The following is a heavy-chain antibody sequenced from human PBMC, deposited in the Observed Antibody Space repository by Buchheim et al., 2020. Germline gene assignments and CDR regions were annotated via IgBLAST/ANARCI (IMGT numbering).Heavy chain of an antibody. Sequence: EVQLVESGGGLVQPGGSLRLSCAASRFTFSTYWMSWVRRAPGRGLEWVATMKKDGSEKDYADSVMGRFTISRDNTKNSLYLQMNSLRAEDTAVYYCARGSTYDSSGYSHYFDNWGQGTL. CDR3: ARGSTYDSSGYSHYFDN. CDR1: RFTFSTYW. V-gene: IGHV3-7*01. J-gene: IGHJ4*02. CDR2: MKKDGSEK. D-gene: IGHD3-22*01.